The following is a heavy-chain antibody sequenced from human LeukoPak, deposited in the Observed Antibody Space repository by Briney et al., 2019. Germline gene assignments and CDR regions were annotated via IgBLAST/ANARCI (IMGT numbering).Heavy chain of an antibody. CDR1: GGSITSTNY. CDR3: AREGGPYRPLDY. J-gene: IGHJ4*02. V-gene: IGHV4-4*02. CDR2: VNLQGST. Sequence: PSETLSLTCGVSGGSITSTNYWTWVRQPPGKGLEWIGEVNLQGSTNYNPSLMGRVAISVDMSENHISLQLTSVTAADTAVYYRAREGGPYRPLDYWGQGTLVTVSS.